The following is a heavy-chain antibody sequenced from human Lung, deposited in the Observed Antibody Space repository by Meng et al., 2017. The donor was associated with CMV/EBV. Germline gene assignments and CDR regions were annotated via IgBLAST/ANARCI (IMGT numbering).Heavy chain of an antibody. V-gene: IGHV1-2*06. CDR2: INPHSGAT. D-gene: IGHD4-23*01. J-gene: IGHJ5*01. CDR3: ATGGNSPHLFFEF. Sequence: HAQLVQSGAEVKNPGASVKVCCKASGYTFTAYYMHWVRQASGQGLEWMGRINPHSGATYYLQKFQGRVTMTRDTSISTAYLEFSSLRSDDTAMYYCATGGNSPHLFFEFWGGGSLVTVSS. CDR1: GYTFTAYY.